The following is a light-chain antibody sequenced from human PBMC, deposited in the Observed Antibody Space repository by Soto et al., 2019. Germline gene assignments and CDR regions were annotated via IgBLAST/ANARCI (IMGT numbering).Light chain of an antibody. Sequence: QSVLTQPHSASGTPGQRVTISCSGSSSNIESNYVYWYQQLPGTAPKLLMYRNNQRPSGVPDRFSGSKSGTSASLAISGLRSEDEADYYCAAWDDSLSGVVFGGGTKLTVL. CDR2: RNN. J-gene: IGLJ2*01. CDR1: SSNIESNY. CDR3: AAWDDSLSGVV. V-gene: IGLV1-47*01.